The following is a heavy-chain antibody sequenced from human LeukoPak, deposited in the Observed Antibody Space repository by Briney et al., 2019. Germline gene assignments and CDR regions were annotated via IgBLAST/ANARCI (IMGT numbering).Heavy chain of an antibody. J-gene: IGHJ3*02. Sequence: VGSLRLSCAASGFTFSSYAMSWVRQAPGKGLECVSGISGSGGSTHYADSVKDRFTISRDNSKNTLYLQMNSLRAEDTAVYYCAKETVVVVAATPDAFDIWGQGTMVTVSS. CDR3: AKETVVVVAATPDAFDI. CDR1: GFTFSSYA. CDR2: ISGSGGST. D-gene: IGHD2-15*01. V-gene: IGHV3-23*01.